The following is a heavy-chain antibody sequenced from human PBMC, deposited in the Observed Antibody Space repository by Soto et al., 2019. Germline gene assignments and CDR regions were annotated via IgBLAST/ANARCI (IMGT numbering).Heavy chain of an antibody. CDR2: INWKSDDI. J-gene: IGHJ3*02. CDR1: GFRFDDSA. V-gene: IGHV3-9*01. D-gene: IGHD2-15*01. CDR3: AKGQPLTYHSWWYENAFDI. Sequence: EVQLVESGGGLVQPGRSLRLSCAASGFRFDDSAMHWVRQAPGKGLEWVSGINWKSDDIGYGDSVKGRFTISRDNAKNSLYLPMNSLRPEDTALYYCAKGQPLTYHSWWYENAFDIWGQGTMVTVSS.